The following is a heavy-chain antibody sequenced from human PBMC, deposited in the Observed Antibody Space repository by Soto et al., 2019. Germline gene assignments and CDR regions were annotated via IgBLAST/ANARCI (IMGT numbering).Heavy chain of an antibody. D-gene: IGHD3-3*01. V-gene: IGHV4-59*01. CDR2: IYYSGST. CDR1: GGSISSYY. J-gene: IGHJ6*02. CDR3: ARGSHYDFWSGYRQYGMDV. Sequence: SETLSLTCTVSGGSISSYYWSWIRQPPGKGLEWIGYIYYSGSTNYNPSLKSRVTISVDTSKNQFSLKLSSVTAADTAVYYCARGSHYDFWSGYRQYGMDVWGQGTTVTVSS.